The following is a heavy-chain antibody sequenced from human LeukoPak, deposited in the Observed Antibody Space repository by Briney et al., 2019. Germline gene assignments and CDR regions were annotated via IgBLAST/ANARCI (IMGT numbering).Heavy chain of an antibody. J-gene: IGHJ5*02. CDR3: ARGYCSGGSCGDWFDP. V-gene: IGHV4-38-2*02. CDR1: GSSISDGYY. D-gene: IGHD2-15*01. Sequence: SETLSLTCTVSGSSISDGYYWGWIRQPPGKGLEWVGNIYYSGTTFYNPSLKSRVTISVGTSKKQISLKLTSVTAADTATYYCARGYCSGGSCGDWFDPWGQGTLVTVSS. CDR2: IYYSGTT.